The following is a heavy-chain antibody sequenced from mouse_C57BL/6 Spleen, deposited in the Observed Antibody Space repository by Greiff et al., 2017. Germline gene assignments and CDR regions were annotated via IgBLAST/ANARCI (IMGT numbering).Heavy chain of an antibody. D-gene: IGHD2-4*01. CDR1: GYTFTSYG. Sequence: QVQLQQSGAELARPGASVKLSCKASGYTFTSYGISWVKQRTGQGLEWIGEIYPRSGNTYYNEKFKGKATLTADKSSSTAYMELRSLTSEDSAVYFCARSGNYDYDETYFDDWGPGTTLTVSS. CDR3: ARSGNYDYDETYFDD. CDR2: IYPRSGNT. V-gene: IGHV1-81*01. J-gene: IGHJ2*01.